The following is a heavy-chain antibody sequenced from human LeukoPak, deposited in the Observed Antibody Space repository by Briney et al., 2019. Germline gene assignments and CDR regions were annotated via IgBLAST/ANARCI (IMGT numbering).Heavy chain of an antibody. D-gene: IGHD5-12*01. CDR3: ARGRLGVSGYKDYLDY. CDR2: INTYNGET. CDR1: GYILTNYG. V-gene: IGHV1-18*01. J-gene: IGHJ4*02. Sequence: ASVKVSFSSSGYILTNYGIYWVRHAPGQGLEWMGWINTYNGETDYAQNFQGRVTMTTDTSTSTAYMDLRSLTSDDTAVYYCARGRLGVSGYKDYLDYWGQGTLVTVSS.